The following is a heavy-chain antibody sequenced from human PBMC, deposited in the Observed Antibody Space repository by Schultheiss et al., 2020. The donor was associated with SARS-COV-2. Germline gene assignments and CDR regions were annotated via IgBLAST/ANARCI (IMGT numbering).Heavy chain of an antibody. D-gene: IGHD3-3*02. V-gene: IGHV5-51*01. CDR2: IYPGDSDA. CDR3: ARHLTLDWYFDL. CDR1: GYNFLSYW. Sequence: GESLKISFQGSGYNFLSYWIGWVRQMPGKGLEWMGIIYPGDSDARYSPSFQGQVTISADKSFSTAYLQWNSLKASDTAIYYCARHLTLDWYFDLWGRGTLVTVSS. J-gene: IGHJ2*01.